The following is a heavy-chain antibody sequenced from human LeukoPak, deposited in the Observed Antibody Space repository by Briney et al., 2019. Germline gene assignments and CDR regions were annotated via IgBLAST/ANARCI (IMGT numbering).Heavy chain of an antibody. Sequence: GGSLRLSCAASGFTLSSYWMSWVRQAPGKGLEWVANIKQDGSEKYYVDSVKGRFTISRDNAKNSLYLQMNSLRAEDTAVYYCARTTVTSRNFDYWGQGTLVTVSS. J-gene: IGHJ4*02. CDR1: GFTLSSYW. CDR3: ARTTVTSRNFDY. D-gene: IGHD4-17*01. CDR2: IKQDGSEK. V-gene: IGHV3-7*01.